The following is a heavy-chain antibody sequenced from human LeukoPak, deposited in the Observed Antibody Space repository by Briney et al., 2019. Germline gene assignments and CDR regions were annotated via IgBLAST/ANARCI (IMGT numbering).Heavy chain of an antibody. D-gene: IGHD3-9*01. Sequence: SVKVSCKASGGTFSSYAISWVRQAPGQGLEWMGGIIPIFGTANYAQKFQGRVTITADESTSTAYMELSSLSSDDTAVYYCGRVVTGYYRLDPWGLGTLVTVSS. CDR1: GGTFSSYA. CDR3: GRVVTGYYRLDP. V-gene: IGHV1-69*13. J-gene: IGHJ5*02. CDR2: IIPIFGTA.